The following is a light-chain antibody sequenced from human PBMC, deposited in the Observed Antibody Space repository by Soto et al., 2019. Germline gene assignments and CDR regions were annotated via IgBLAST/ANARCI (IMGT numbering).Light chain of an antibody. CDR2: AVT. CDR1: SXDVGGYNY. V-gene: IGLV2-14*01. Sequence: QSALTQPASVSGSPGQSITISCTGTSXDVGGYNYVSWYQQHPGKAPKLMIYAVTDRPSGVSSRFSGSTSGNTASLTISGLQAEDEADYYCSSYTSSSTLFGTG. CDR3: SSYTSSSTL. J-gene: IGLJ1*01.